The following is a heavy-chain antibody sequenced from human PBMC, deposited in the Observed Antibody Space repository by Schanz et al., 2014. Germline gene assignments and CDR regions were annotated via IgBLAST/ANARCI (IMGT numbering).Heavy chain of an antibody. Sequence: VQLVESGGCVVQPGRSLRLSCEASGFTFSSFSMNWVRQAPGKGLEWVSVISGSGVTTYYADSVTGRFTIFRDNSKDTLYLQMNSLRDEDTAVYYCASARCFTCPDYWFAPWGQGTLVTVSS. CDR3: ASARCFTCPDYWFAP. CDR1: GFTFSSFS. J-gene: IGHJ5*02. V-gene: IGHV3-23*04. D-gene: IGHD3-16*01. CDR2: ISGSGVTT.